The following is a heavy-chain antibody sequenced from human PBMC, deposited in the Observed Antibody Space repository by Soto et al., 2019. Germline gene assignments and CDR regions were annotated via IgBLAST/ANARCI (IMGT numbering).Heavy chain of an antibody. V-gene: IGHV1-3*01. Sequence: QVQLVQSGAEVKKPGASVKVSCKASVYTFTSYAMHWVSQAPGQRLEWMGWINAGNGNTKYSQKFQGRVTITRDTSASTAYMELSSLRSEDTAVYYCARGRWSSGPVPRWFDPWGLGTLVTVSS. CDR1: VYTFTSYA. D-gene: IGHD6-19*01. CDR3: ARGRWSSGPVPRWFDP. CDR2: INAGNGNT. J-gene: IGHJ5*02.